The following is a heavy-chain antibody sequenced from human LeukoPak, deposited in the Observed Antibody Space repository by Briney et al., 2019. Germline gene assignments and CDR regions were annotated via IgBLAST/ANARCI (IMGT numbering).Heavy chain of an antibody. CDR2: INPNSGGT. CDR1: GYTFTGYY. Sequence: ASVKVSCKASGYTFTGYYMLWVRQAPGQGLEWMGWINPNSGGTNYAQKVQGRVTMTRDTSISTAYMELSRLRSDDTAVYYCARVLGATLNGNYWGQGTLVTVSS. CDR3: ARVLGATLNGNY. D-gene: IGHD1-26*01. V-gene: IGHV1-2*02. J-gene: IGHJ4*02.